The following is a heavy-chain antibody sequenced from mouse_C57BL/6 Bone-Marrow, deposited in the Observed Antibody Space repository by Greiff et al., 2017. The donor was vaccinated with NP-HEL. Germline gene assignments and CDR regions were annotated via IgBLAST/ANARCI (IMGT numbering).Heavy chain of an antibody. D-gene: IGHD1-1*01. J-gene: IGHJ3*01. V-gene: IGHV5-17*01. Sequence: EVKLMESGGGLVKPGGSLKLSCAASGFTFSDYGMHWVRQAPEKGLEWVAYISSGSSTIYYADTVKGRFTISRDNAKNTLFLQMTSLRSEDTAMYYCARRLYYGSSYWGQGTLVTVSA. CDR2: ISSGSSTI. CDR1: GFTFSDYG. CDR3: ARRLYYGSSY.